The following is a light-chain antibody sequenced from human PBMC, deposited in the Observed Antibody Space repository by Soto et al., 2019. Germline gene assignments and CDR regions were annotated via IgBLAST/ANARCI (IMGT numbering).Light chain of an antibody. CDR2: EAS. Sequence: DIQITQSPSSFSSSVLDRFTITCRASQGITNRLAWYQQKPGKAPKLLIYEASSLQSGVPSRFSGSGSGTEFTLTISSLQPDDFATYYCQHYNSYSEAFGQGTKVDIK. CDR3: QHYNSYSEA. J-gene: IGKJ1*01. CDR1: QGITNR. V-gene: IGKV1-5*01.